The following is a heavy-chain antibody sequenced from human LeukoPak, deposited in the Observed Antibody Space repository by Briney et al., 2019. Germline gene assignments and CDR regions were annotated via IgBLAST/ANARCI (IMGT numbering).Heavy chain of an antibody. D-gene: IGHD3-3*01. J-gene: IGHJ4*02. CDR1: GFTFSSYW. CDR3: ARDDTYYDFWSGYYLTSSFDY. Sequence: GGSLGLSCAASGFTFSSYWMSWVRQAPGKGLEWVANIKQDGSEKYYVDSVKGRFTISRDNAKNSLYLQMNSLRAEDTAVYYCARDDTYYDFWSGYYLTSSFDYWGQGTLVTVSS. V-gene: IGHV3-7*01. CDR2: IKQDGSEK.